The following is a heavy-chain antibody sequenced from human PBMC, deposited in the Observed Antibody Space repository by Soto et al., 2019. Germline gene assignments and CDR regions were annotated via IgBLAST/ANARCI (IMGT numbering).Heavy chain of an antibody. Sequence: RASVKVSCKAPGFTYTTSAVQWLRQARGQRLEWLGWIVVGSGDTNYAQNFRERLTITRDRSTNTAYMELGTLRSDDSAVYYCATEGSYSFQHSGPGAMLTVST. D-gene: IGHD2-15*01. CDR2: IVVGSGDT. CDR3: ATEGSYSFQH. CDR1: GFTYTTSA. J-gene: IGHJ1*01. V-gene: IGHV1-58*01.